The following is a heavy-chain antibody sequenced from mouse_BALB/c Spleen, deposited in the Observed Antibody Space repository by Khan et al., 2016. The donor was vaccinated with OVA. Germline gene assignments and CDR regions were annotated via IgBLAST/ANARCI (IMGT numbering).Heavy chain of an antibody. CDR2: IWGDGST. V-gene: IGHV2-6-7*01. J-gene: IGHJ4*01. Sequence: QVQLKESGPGLVAPSQSLSITCTVSGFSLTGYGVNWVRQPPGKGLEWLGMIWGDGSTDYHSALKSRLSISKDNSKSQVFLKMNSLQTDDKARYYCARAYYGNYREAMDYWGQGTSVTVSS. CDR3: ARAYYGNYREAMDY. CDR1: GFSLTGYG. D-gene: IGHD2-10*01.